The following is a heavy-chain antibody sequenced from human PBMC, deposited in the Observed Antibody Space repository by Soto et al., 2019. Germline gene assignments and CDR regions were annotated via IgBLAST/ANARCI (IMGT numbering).Heavy chain of an antibody. J-gene: IGHJ5*02. CDR2: IYPGDSDT. D-gene: IGHD3-3*01. V-gene: IGHV5-51*01. Sequence: GESLKISCKGSGYSFTSYWIGWVRQMPGKGLEWMGIIYPGDSDTRYSPSFQGQVTISADKSISTAYLQWSSLKASDTAMYYCARQATSFTYDFWSGYQTEKLGTNWFDPWGQGTLVTVSS. CDR1: GYSFTSYW. CDR3: ARQATSFTYDFWSGYQTEKLGTNWFDP.